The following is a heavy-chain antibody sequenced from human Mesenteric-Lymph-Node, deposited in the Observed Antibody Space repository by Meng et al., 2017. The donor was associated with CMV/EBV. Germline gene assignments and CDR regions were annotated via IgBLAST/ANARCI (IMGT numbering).Heavy chain of an antibody. D-gene: IGHD4-23*01. V-gene: IGHV4-34*01. CDR2: INHSGST. J-gene: IGHJ4*02. CDR1: GGSFSGYY. Sequence: QVPLQQWGAGLLKPSENLSLTCAVYGGSFSGYYWSWIRQPPGKGLEWIGEINHSGSTNYNPSLKSRVTISVDTSKNQFSLKLSSVTAADTAVYYCARHQRWLKSEGGFNYWGQGTLVTVSS. CDR3: ARHQRWLKSEGGFNY.